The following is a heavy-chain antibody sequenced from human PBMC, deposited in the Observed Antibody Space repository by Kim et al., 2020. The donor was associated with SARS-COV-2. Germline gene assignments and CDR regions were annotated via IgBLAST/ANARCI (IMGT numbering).Heavy chain of an antibody. CDR2: IYYSGST. CDR3: ARWGNAGHGPSSLQNDYGDY. CDR1: GGSISSGGYY. Sequence: SETLSLTCTVSGGSISSGGYYWSWIRQHPGKGLEWIGYIYYSGSTYYNPSLKSRVTISVDTSKNQFSLKLSSVTAADTAVYYCARWGNAGHGPSSLQNDYGDYWGQGTLVTVSS. V-gene: IGHV4-31*03. J-gene: IGHJ4*02. D-gene: IGHD3-16*01.